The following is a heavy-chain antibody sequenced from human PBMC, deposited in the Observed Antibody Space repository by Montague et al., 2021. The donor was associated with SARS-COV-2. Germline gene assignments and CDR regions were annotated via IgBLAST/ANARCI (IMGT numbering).Heavy chain of an antibody. CDR3: ARERRYCSGGSCYSGWFDP. D-gene: IGHD2-15*01. J-gene: IGHJ5*02. CDR1: GGSFSGYY. V-gene: IGHV4-34*01. Sequence: SETLSLTCAVYGGSFSGYYWSWIRQPPGKGLEWIGEINHSGSTKYNPSLKSRVTISVGTSKNQFSLKLSSVTAADTAVYYCARERRYCSGGSCYSGWFDPWGQGILVTVSS. CDR2: INHSGST.